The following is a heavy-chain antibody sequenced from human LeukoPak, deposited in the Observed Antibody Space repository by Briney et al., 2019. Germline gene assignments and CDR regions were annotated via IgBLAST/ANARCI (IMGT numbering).Heavy chain of an antibody. CDR1: GYTFTSYG. D-gene: IGHD3-22*01. CDR2: ISAYNGNT. Sequence: GASVKVSCKASGYTFTSYGISWVRQAPGQGLEWMGWISAYNGNTNYAQKLQGRVTMTTDTSTSTAYMELRSLRSDDTAVYYCARDPIRNYYDSSGYYYRDWGQGTLVTVSS. V-gene: IGHV1-18*01. CDR3: ARDPIRNYYDSSGYYYRD. J-gene: IGHJ4*02.